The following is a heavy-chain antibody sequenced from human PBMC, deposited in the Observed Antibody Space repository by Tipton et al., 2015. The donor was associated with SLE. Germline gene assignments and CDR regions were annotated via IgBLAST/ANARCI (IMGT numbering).Heavy chain of an antibody. CDR3: ARLAEGYSSGWFDP. CDR2: IYYSGST. D-gene: IGHD6-19*01. Sequence: TLSLTCTVSGGSISSSSYYWGWIRQPPGKGLEWIGSIYYSGSTYYNPSLKSRVTISVDTSKNQFSLKLSSVTAADTAVYYCARLAEGYSSGWFDPWGQGTLVTVSS. CDR1: GGSISSSSYY. J-gene: IGHJ5*02. V-gene: IGHV4-39*01.